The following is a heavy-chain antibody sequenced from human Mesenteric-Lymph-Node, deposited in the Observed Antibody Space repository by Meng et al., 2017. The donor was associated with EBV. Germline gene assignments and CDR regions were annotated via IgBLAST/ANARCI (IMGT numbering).Heavy chain of an antibody. Sequence: GQLKQGGAGALKPSEVLSLSSLFYGGSFSGYYWSWIRQPPGKGLEWIGEINHSGSTNYNPSLKSRVTISVDRSRNQFSLKMASVTAADTAVYYCARGAIFGIVITYFDYWSQGTLVTVSS. V-gene: IGHV4-34*01. CDR1: GGSFSGYY. D-gene: IGHD3-3*02. CDR3: ARGAIFGIVITYFDY. CDR2: INHSGST. J-gene: IGHJ4*02.